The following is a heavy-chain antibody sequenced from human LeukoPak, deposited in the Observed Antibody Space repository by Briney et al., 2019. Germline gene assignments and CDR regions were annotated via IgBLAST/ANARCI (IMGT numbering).Heavy chain of an antibody. CDR1: GFTFSSYA. Sequence: GGSLRLSCAASGFTFSSYAMSWVRQAPGKGLEWVSAISGSGGSTYYADSAKGRFTISRDNSKNTLYLQMNSLRAEDTAVYYCAKSPNYYDSSGYLEYGMDVWGQGTTVTVSS. CDR3: AKSPNYYDSSGYLEYGMDV. CDR2: ISGSGGST. D-gene: IGHD3-22*01. V-gene: IGHV3-23*01. J-gene: IGHJ6*02.